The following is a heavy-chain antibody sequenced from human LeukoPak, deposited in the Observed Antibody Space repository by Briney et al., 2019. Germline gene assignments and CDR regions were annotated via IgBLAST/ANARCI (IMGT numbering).Heavy chain of an antibody. D-gene: IGHD2-2*01. CDR3: ARGLWMGHCSSTFCLPNWFDP. V-gene: IGHV3-30*04. CDR2: ISYDGSNK. J-gene: IGHJ5*02. CDR1: GFTFSGYA. Sequence: PGRSLRLSCAASGFTFSGYAMHWVRQAPGKGLEWVAVISYDGSNKYYADSVKGRFTISRDNSKNTLYLQMNSLRAEDTAVYYCARGLWMGHCSSTFCLPNWFDPWGQGTLVIVSS.